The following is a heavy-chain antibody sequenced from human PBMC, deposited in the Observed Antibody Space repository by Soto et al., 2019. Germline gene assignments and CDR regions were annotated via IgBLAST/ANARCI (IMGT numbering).Heavy chain of an antibody. CDR2: ISYDGSNK. V-gene: IGHV3-30*18. CDR3: AKGELAPEGSFDY. Sequence: PGGSLRLSCAASGFTFSTYGMHWVRQAPGKGLEWVAVISYDGSNKYYGDSVKGRFTISRDNSKNTLYLQMNSLRGEDTAVYYCAKGELAPEGSFDYWGQGTLVTVSS. D-gene: IGHD1-7*01. CDR1: GFTFSTYG. J-gene: IGHJ4*02.